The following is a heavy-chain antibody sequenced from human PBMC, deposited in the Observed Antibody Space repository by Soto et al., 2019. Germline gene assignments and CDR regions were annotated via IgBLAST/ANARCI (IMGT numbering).Heavy chain of an antibody. CDR3: ARTPETRDWLDP. CDR1: GASVSSYY. CDR2: IYYIGAY. V-gene: IGHV4-59*02. Sequence: QVPLQQFGPGLVRSSETLSLSCSVSGASVSSYYWSWVRQPPGRVLERIGYIYYIGAYNYNPSLKRRVTISVDTSKNQYSLKLTSVTAADTAVYYCARTPETRDWLDPWGQGTLVTVSS. D-gene: IGHD1-7*01. J-gene: IGHJ5*02.